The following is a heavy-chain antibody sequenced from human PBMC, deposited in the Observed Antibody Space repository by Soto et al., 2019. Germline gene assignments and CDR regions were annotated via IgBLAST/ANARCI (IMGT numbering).Heavy chain of an antibody. CDR1: GFTFSSYN. V-gene: IGHV3-48*01. Sequence: PGGSLRLSCAASGFTFSSYNMNWVRQAPGKGLEWVSYISSSSRTIYYADSVKGRFTISRDNAKNSLYLQMNSLRAEDTAVYYWASHTDYDPAADSPWGRGTLVTVPS. J-gene: IGHJ5*02. CDR2: ISSSSRTI. CDR3: ASHTDYDPAADSP. D-gene: IGHD6-13*01.